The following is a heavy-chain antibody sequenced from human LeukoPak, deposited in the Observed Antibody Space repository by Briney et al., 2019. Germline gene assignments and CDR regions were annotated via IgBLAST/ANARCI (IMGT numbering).Heavy chain of an antibody. Sequence: GGSLRLSCAASGFTVSSNYMSWVRQAPGKGLEWVSVIYSGGSTYYADSVKGRFTISRDNSKNTLYLQMNSLRAEDTAVYYCAGVGHRGYSYRGYAFDIWGQGTMVTVSS. CDR2: IYSGGST. CDR3: AGVGHRGYSYRGYAFDI. D-gene: IGHD5-18*01. J-gene: IGHJ3*02. CDR1: GFTVSSNY. V-gene: IGHV3-53*01.